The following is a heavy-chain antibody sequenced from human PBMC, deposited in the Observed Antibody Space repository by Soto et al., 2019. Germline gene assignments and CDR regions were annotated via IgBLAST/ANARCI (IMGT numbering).Heavy chain of an antibody. Sequence: PSETLSLTCTVSGGSISSYYWGWIRQPPGKGLELIGYMYYSGSTNYNPSLKSRVTISVDTSKNQFSLKLSSVTAPYPAVCYCARHKPFTLVPCGSCFDPCGQVPLVTV. V-gene: IGHV4-59*01. CDR1: GGSISSYY. J-gene: IGHJ5*02. D-gene: IGHD3-10*01. CDR3: ARHKPFTLVPCGSCFDP. CDR2: MYYSGST.